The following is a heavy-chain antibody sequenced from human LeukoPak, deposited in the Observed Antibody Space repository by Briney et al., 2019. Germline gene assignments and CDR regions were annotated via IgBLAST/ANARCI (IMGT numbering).Heavy chain of an antibody. D-gene: IGHD3-16*01. Sequence: SETLSLTCTVAGDSISSSSYYWSWIRQPPGKGLEWIGYIYYSGSTNYNPSLKSRVTISVDTSKNQFSLKLSSVTAADTAVYYCARDGGPYWGQGTLVTVSS. CDR3: ARDGGPY. V-gene: IGHV4-61*01. J-gene: IGHJ4*02. CDR2: IYYSGST. CDR1: GDSISSSSYY.